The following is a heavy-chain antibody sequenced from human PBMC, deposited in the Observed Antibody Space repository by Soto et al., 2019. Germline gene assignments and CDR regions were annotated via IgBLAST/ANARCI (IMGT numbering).Heavy chain of an antibody. Sequence: QVQLVESGGGVVQPGRSLRLSCAASGFTFSSYGMHWVRQAPGKGLEWVAVIWYDGSNKYYADSVKGRFTISRDNSKNTLYLQMNSLRAEDTAVYYCAREGDSSGWYSNWFDPWGQGTLVTVSS. CDR2: IWYDGSNK. CDR3: AREGDSSGWYSNWFDP. D-gene: IGHD6-19*01. CDR1: GFTFSSYG. V-gene: IGHV3-33*01. J-gene: IGHJ5*02.